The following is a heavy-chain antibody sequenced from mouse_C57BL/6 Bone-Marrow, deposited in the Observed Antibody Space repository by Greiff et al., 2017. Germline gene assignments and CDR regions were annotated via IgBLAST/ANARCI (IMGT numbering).Heavy chain of an antibody. CDR1: GYTFTSYG. V-gene: IGHV1-81*01. CDR3: ARIYGSSRYFDV. J-gene: IGHJ1*03. Sequence: VQLQESGAELARPGASVKLSCKASGYTFTSYGISWVKQRTGQGLEWIGEIYPRSGNTYYNEKFKGKATLTADKSSSTAYMELRSLTSEDSAVYCGARIYGSSRYFDVWGTGTTVTVSS. D-gene: IGHD1-1*01. CDR2: IYPRSGNT.